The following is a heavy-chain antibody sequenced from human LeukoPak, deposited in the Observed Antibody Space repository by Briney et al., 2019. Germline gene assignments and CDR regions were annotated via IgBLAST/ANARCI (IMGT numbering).Heavy chain of an antibody. D-gene: IGHD3-10*01. J-gene: IGHJ5*02. Sequence: GGSLRLSCAASEFSVGSNYMTWVRQAPGKGLEWVANIKQDGSEKYYVDSVKGRFTISRDNAKNSLYLQMNSLRAEDTAVYYCARGLTIEHWFDPWGQGTLVTVSS. CDR1: EFSVGSNY. CDR2: IKQDGSEK. CDR3: ARGLTIEHWFDP. V-gene: IGHV3-7*01.